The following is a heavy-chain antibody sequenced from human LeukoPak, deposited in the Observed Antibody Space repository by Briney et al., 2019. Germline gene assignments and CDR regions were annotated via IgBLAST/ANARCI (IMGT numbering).Heavy chain of an antibody. J-gene: IGHJ4*02. CDR1: GFTFTNAW. Sequence: GGSRRLSCAASGFTFTNAWMSWVRQAPGKGLEWVGRIRAETAGGTTDYGAPVKGRFTISRDHSKNTLYIQMNSLKTEDTAVYFCSTGGGTNDYWGKGTLVTASS. V-gene: IGHV3-15*01. CDR3: STGGGTNDY. CDR2: IRAETAGGTT. D-gene: IGHD2-15*01.